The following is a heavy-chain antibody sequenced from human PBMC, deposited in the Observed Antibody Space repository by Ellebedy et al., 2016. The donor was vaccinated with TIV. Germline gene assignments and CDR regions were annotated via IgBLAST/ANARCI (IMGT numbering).Heavy chain of an antibody. V-gene: IGHV1-2*02. Sequence: ASVKVSCKASGYTFTDYYMHWVRQAAGQGLEWMGWINPNSGGTNYAQKFQGRVTMTRDTSISTAYMELSRLRSDDTAVYYCTTLPYIRLSSAYWGQGTLVTVSS. CDR1: GYTFTDYY. D-gene: IGHD6-6*01. J-gene: IGHJ4*02. CDR3: TTLPYIRLSSAY. CDR2: INPNSGGT.